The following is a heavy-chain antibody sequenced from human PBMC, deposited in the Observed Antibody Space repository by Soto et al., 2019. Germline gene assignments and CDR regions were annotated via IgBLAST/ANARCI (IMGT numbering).Heavy chain of an antibody. CDR2: FYYSGST. CDR1: GDSISRSAYY. D-gene: IGHD4-4*01. V-gene: IGHV4-39*01. J-gene: IGHJ2*01. Sequence: QLQLQESGPGRVKTSETLSLTCTVSGDSISRSAYYWGWIRQFPGKGLEWIGSFYYSGSTYFNPSLKSRVTISADTSRNQRSLRLSSVTATDTATYYCAKHPFNPLVTPYWYFDIWGRGTLVTVSS. CDR3: AKHPFNPLVTPYWYFDI.